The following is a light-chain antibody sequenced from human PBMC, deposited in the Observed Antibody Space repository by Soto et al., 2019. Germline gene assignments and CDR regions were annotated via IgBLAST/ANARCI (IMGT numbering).Light chain of an antibody. CDR3: QQANSLPLT. J-gene: IGKJ4*02. Sequence: DIQMTQSPSSVSASVGDRVSITCRASQGISSWLAWYQQKPGRAPKLLIYTGSSLQSGVPSRFSGTRSGTDFTHTISSLQPEDVATYYCQQANSLPLTFGGGTKVELK. CDR2: TGS. V-gene: IGKV1-12*01. CDR1: QGISSW.